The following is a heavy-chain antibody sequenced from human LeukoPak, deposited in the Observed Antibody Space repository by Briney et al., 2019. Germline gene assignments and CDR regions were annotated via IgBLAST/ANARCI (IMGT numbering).Heavy chain of an antibody. J-gene: IGHJ4*02. V-gene: IGHV1-3*03. CDR1: GYIFSTCP. CDR3: ARGNSDYDYGYFDS. Sequence: ASVKVSCKASGYIFSTCPIHWVRQAPGHRPEWMGWITTDNGDTKYSPDFQGRVTITRDTSATTVYMELSSLRSEYMAIYYCARGNSDYDYGYFDSWGQGTLVTVSS. CDR2: ITTDNGDT. D-gene: IGHD5-12*01.